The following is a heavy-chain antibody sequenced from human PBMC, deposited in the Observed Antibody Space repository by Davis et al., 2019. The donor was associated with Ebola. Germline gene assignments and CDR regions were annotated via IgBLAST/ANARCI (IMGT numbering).Heavy chain of an antibody. CDR3: ARGGYFDWLTRWHYYGMDV. J-gene: IGHJ6*02. D-gene: IGHD3-9*01. Sequence: AASVTVSCKASGYTFTTYDIHWVRQATGQGLEWMGWMNPTSENTGYAQKFQGRVTMTRSTSISTAYMELSSLRSEDTAVYYCARGGYFDWLTRWHYYGMDVWGQGTTVTVSS. V-gene: IGHV1-8*01. CDR2: MNPTSENT. CDR1: GYTFTTYD.